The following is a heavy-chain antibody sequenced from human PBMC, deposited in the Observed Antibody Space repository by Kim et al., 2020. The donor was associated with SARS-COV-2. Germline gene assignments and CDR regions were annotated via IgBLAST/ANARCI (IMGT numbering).Heavy chain of an antibody. J-gene: IGHJ4*02. D-gene: IGHD1-26*01. V-gene: IGHV3-23*01. CDR2: ISGSGGST. Sequence: GGSLRLSCAASGFTFSSYAMSWVRQAPGKGLEWVSAISGSGGSTYYADSVKGRFTISRDNSKNTLYLQMNSLRAEDTAVYYCAKNRKWELLEGPSDYWGQGTLVTVSS. CDR1: GFTFSSYA. CDR3: AKNRKWELLEGPSDY.